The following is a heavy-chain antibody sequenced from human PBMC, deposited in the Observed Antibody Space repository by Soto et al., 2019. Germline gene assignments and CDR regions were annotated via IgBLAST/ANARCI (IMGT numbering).Heavy chain of an antibody. Sequence: GASVKVSCKASGYTSTSYAMHWVRQAPGQRLEWMGWSNAGNGNTKYAQKLQGRVTMTTDASTSTAYMELRSLRSDDTAVYYCAKDFKWGGAMVTFSGYNWFDPWGQGTLVTVSS. CDR1: GYTSTSYA. CDR2: SNAGNGNT. V-gene: IGHV1-3*01. D-gene: IGHD5-18*01. J-gene: IGHJ5*02. CDR3: AKDFKWGGAMVTFSGYNWFDP.